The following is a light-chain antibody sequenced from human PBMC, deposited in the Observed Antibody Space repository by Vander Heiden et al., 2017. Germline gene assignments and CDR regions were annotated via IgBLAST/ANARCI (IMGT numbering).Light chain of an antibody. CDR1: QSISNY. Sequence: DIQMTQSPSSLSASVGDRVSMTCRASQSISNYLNWYQQKPGKAPKLLIYAAISLQSGVPSRFSGSGSGTDFTLTISSLQPEDFATYYCQQSYSTPPTFGQGTKVEIK. CDR2: AAI. V-gene: IGKV1-39*01. CDR3: QQSYSTPPT. J-gene: IGKJ1*01.